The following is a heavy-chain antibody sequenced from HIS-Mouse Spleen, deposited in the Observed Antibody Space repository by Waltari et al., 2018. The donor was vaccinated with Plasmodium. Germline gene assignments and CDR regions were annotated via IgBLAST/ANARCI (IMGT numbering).Heavy chain of an antibody. V-gene: IGHV4-34*01. CDR3: ARVTSSGVYWYFDL. CDR2: INHSGST. D-gene: IGHD3-3*01. CDR1: GGSFSGYY. J-gene: IGHJ2*01. Sequence: QVQLQQWGAGLLKPSETLSRTCADYGGSFSGYYWSGIRPPPGKGLEWSGEINHSGSTNCNPSLKSRVPISVDTSKHPFPLELSSVTAAATAVYYGARVTSSGVYWYFDLWGRGTLVTVSS.